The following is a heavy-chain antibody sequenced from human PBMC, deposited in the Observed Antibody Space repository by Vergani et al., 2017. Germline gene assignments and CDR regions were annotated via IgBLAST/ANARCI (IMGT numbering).Heavy chain of an antibody. Sequence: QVQLVQSGAEVKKPGASVKVSCKASGYTFTGYYMYWVRQAPGQGLEWMGRINPNSGGTHDAQKFQGRVTMTRETSITKAYMELSTLKSDDTAVYYCATSGDAGYWGQGTLVTVSS. CDR3: ATSGDAGY. D-gene: IGHD3-10*01. V-gene: IGHV1-2*06. CDR1: GYTFTGYY. CDR2: INPNSGGT. J-gene: IGHJ4*02.